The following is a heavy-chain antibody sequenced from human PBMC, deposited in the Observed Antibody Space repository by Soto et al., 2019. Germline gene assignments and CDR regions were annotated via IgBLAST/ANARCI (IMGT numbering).Heavy chain of an antibody. CDR2: INPNSGAT. CDR3: ARDAVSTIGDFDY. Sequence: ASVKVSCKASGYTFTGYYIHWVRQAPGQGLEWMGWINPNSGATNQAQKLQGRVTMARDTSISTAYMELSRLTSDDTAVYSCARDAVSTIGDFDYWGQGTLVTVSS. V-gene: IGHV1-2*02. J-gene: IGHJ4*02. D-gene: IGHD5-12*01. CDR1: GYTFTGYY.